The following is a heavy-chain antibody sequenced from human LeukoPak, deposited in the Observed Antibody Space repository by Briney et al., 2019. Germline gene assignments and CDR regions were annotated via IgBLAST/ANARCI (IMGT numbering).Heavy chain of an antibody. Sequence: PSETLSLTCAVYGGSFSGYYWSWIRQPPGKGLEWIGSIYYSGSTYYNPSLKSRVTISVDTSKNQFSLKLSSVTAADTAVYYCARDSKVGPLDYWGQGTLVTVSS. CDR2: IYYSGST. CDR1: GGSFSGYY. CDR3: ARDSKVGPLDY. V-gene: IGHV4-34*01. J-gene: IGHJ4*02. D-gene: IGHD2-15*01.